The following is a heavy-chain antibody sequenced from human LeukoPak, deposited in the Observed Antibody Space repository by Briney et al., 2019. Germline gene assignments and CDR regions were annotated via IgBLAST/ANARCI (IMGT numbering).Heavy chain of an antibody. J-gene: IGHJ4*02. V-gene: IGHV3-33*01. CDR3: ARALWFGELTFDY. D-gene: IGHD3-10*01. CDR2: IWYDGSNK. CDR1: GCTFSSYG. Sequence: PGGSLRLSCAASGCTFSSYGMHWVRQAPGKGLEWVAVIWYDGSNKYYADSVKGRFTISRDNSKNTLYLQMNSLRAEDTAVYYCARALWFGELTFDYWGQGTLVTVSS.